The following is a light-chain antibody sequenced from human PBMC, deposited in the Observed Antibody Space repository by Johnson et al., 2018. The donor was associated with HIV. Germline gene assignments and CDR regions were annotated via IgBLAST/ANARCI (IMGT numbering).Light chain of an antibody. V-gene: IGLV1-51*02. J-gene: IGLJ1*01. CDR2: QNT. CDR1: SSNIGRNY. Sequence: QSVLTQPPSVSAAPGQMVTISCSGSSSNIGRNYVSWYQQLPGTAPKLLIYQNTWRPSWIPDSFSGSTSGASATLAITGLQTGDEADYYCGTWDSSLSVYVFGTGTKVTVL. CDR3: GTWDSSLSVYV.